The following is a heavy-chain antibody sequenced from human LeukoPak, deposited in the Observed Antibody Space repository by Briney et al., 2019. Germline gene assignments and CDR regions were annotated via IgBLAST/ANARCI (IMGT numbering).Heavy chain of an antibody. J-gene: IGHJ4*02. Sequence: GASVKVSCKASGGTFSSYAISWVRQAPGQGLEWMGRIIPILGIANYAQKFQGRVTITADKSTSTAYMELSSLRSEDTAVYYCARVQVGHEGYDYWGQGTLVTVSS. CDR3: ARVQVGHEGYDY. V-gene: IGHV1-69*04. CDR2: IIPILGIA. D-gene: IGHD1-26*01. CDR1: GGTFSSYA.